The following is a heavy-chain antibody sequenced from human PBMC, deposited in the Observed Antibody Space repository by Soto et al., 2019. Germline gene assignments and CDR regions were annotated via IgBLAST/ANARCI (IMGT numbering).Heavy chain of an antibody. V-gene: IGHV3-33*01. D-gene: IGHD1-1*01. J-gene: IGHJ5*02. Sequence: QVQLVESGGGVVQPGRSLRLSCEGSGFTFRNHGMHWIRQSPGKGLEWLAVIWYDGSEKYYADSVKGRLTISRDNSKNTLYLQMHSLKVEDTAIYYCARWSNNKVVDPWGQGTVVTVS. CDR1: GFTFRNHG. CDR3: ARWSNNKVVDP. CDR2: IWYDGSEK.